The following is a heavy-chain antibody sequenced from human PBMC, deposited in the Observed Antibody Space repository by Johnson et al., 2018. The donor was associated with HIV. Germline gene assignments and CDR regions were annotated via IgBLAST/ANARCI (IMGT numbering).Heavy chain of an antibody. V-gene: IGHV3-13*01. D-gene: IGHD3-3*01. J-gene: IGHJ3*02. CDR1: GFTVSSNY. CDR3: ARDGAGYNFWSDYRSDVFDI. CDR2: IGTAGDT. Sequence: VQLMESGGGLVQPGGSLRLSCAASGFTVSSNYMSWVRQAPGKGLEWVSAIGTAGDTYCPGSVKGRFTISRDNTKNSLYLQMNSLRAEDTALYYCARDGAGYNFWSDYRSDVFDIWGQGTVVTVSS.